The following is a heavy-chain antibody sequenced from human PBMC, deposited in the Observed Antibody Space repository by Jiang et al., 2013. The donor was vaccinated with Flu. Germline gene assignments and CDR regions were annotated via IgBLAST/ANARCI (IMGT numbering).Heavy chain of an antibody. CDR3: ARDPSVAAAGWAFDY. CDR2: INEDGTKK. V-gene: IGHV3-7*01. D-gene: IGHD6-13*01. Sequence: NINEDGTKKYYVDSVKGRFTISRDNAKNSLYLQISSLTAEDTAVYYCARDPSVAAAGWAFDYWGLGTVVTV. J-gene: IGHJ4*02.